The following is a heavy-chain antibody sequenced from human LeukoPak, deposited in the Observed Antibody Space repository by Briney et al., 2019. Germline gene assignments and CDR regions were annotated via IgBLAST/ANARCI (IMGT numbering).Heavy chain of an antibody. D-gene: IGHD1-26*01. CDR3: ARAGIVGAIDAFDI. J-gene: IGHJ3*02. CDR1: GGSISSGGYY. V-gene: IGHV4-30-2*01. Sequence: PSETLSLTCTVSGGSISSGGYYWSWIRQPPGKGLEWIGYIYHSGSTYYNPSLKSRVTISVDRSENQFSLKLSSVTAADTAVYYCARAGIVGAIDAFDIWGQGTMVTVSS. CDR2: IYHSGST.